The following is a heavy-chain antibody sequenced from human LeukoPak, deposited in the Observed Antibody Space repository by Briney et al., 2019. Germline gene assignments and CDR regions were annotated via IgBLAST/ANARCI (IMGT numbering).Heavy chain of an antibody. CDR1: GYTFTSYD. V-gene: IGHV1-8*01. CDR2: KNHNSGNK. CDR3: ARGGGGCTSTTCYGGGKYYFYGMDL. Sequence: ASVQISCKAFGYTFTSYDINWVRQAPGQELEGMGAKNHNSGNKGYAQKFQGRATMTRNTSINTASMELSSLRSDDTAVYYCARGGGGCTSTTCYGGGKYYFYGMDLWGQGTTVTVFS. D-gene: IGHD2-2*01. J-gene: IGHJ6*02.